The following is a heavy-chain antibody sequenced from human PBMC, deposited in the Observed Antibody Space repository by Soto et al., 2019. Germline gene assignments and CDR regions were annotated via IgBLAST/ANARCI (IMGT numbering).Heavy chain of an antibody. Sequence: EVQLLESGGNLVQPGGSLRLSCAASGFIFSDYAMSWVRQAPGKGLEWVSLVRGTNENTYYADSVKGRFSISRDNSRDTLYLQMNSLRADDTAIYYCAKDWTHCDCWGPGTLVTGSS. CDR2: VRGTNENT. CDR1: GFIFSDYA. J-gene: IGHJ4*02. D-gene: IGHD1-1*01. CDR3: AKDWTHCDC. V-gene: IGHV3-23*01.